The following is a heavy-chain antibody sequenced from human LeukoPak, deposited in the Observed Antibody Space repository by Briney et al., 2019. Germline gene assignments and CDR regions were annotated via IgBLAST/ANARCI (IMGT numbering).Heavy chain of an antibody. CDR3: ARDQRGATVATDGEYYFDY. D-gene: IGHD4-17*01. CDR1: GYTFTGYY. Sequence: ASVKVSCKASGYTFTGYYMHWVRQAPGQGLEWMGWINPNSGGTNYAQKFQGRVTMTRDTSISTAYMELSRLRSDDTAVYYCARDQRGATVATDGEYYFDYWGQGTLVTVSS. V-gene: IGHV1-2*02. J-gene: IGHJ4*02. CDR2: INPNSGGT.